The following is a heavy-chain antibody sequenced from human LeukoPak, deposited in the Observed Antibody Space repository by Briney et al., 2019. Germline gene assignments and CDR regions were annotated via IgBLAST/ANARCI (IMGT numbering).Heavy chain of an antibody. V-gene: IGHV1-69*04. CDR3: ARERQYYYGSGSPYNWFDP. CDR1: GGTFSSYA. CDR2: IIPILGIA. D-gene: IGHD3-10*01. J-gene: IGHJ5*02. Sequence: GASVKVSCKASGGTFSSYAISWVRQAPGQGLEWMGRIIPILGIANYAQKFQGRVTITADKSTSTAYMELSSLRSEDTAVYYCARERQYYYGSGSPYNWFDPWGQGTLVTVSS.